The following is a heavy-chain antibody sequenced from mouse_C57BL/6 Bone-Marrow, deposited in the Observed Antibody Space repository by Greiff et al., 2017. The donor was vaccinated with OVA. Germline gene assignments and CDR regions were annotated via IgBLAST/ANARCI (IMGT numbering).Heavy chain of an antibody. CDR1: GFNIKDDY. Sequence: EVQPQQSGAELVRPGASVKLSCTASGFNIKDDYMHWVKQRPEQGLEWIGWIDPENGDTEYASKFQGKATITADTSSNTAYLQLSSLTSEDTAVYYCTLYGRDYWGQGTTLTVSS. D-gene: IGHD1-1*01. CDR3: TLYGRDY. V-gene: IGHV14-4*01. CDR2: IDPENGDT. J-gene: IGHJ2*01.